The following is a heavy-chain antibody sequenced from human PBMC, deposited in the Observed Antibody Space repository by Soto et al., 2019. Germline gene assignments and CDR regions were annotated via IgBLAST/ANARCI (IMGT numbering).Heavy chain of an antibody. V-gene: IGHV3-23*01. CDR3: AKDHRVVVAARTFNWFDP. CDR2: ISGSGGST. D-gene: IGHD2-15*01. Sequence: EVQLLESGGGLVQPGGSLRLSCAASGFTFSSYAMGWVRQAPGKGLEWVSAISGSGGSTYYADSVKGRFTISRDNSKNTLYLQMNSLRAEDTAVYYCAKDHRVVVAARTFNWFDPWGQGTLVTVSS. CDR1: GFTFSSYA. J-gene: IGHJ5*02.